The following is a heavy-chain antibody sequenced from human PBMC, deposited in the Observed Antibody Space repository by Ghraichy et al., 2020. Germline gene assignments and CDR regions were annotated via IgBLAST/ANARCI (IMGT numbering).Heavy chain of an antibody. CDR1: GFTFGDYA. Sequence: GGSLRLSCTASGFTFGDYAMSWFRQAPGKGLEWVGFIRSKAYGGTTEYAASVKGRFTISRDDSKSIAYLQMNSLKTEDTAVYYCTRVRVVVVVAGEGTFDPWGQGTLVTVSS. CDR2: IRSKAYGGTT. D-gene: IGHD2-15*01. V-gene: IGHV3-49*03. CDR3: TRVRVVVVVAGEGTFDP. J-gene: IGHJ5*02.